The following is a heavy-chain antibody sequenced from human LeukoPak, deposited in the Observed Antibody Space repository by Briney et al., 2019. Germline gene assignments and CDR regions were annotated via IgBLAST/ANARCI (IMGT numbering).Heavy chain of an antibody. J-gene: IGHJ4*02. CDR2: INHSGST. CDR1: GGSFSGYY. CDR3: ARGLGLLAARVWYYFDY. V-gene: IGHV4-34*01. D-gene: IGHD6-6*01. Sequence: SETLSLTCAVYGGSFSGYYWSWIRQPPGKGLEWIGEINHSGSTNYNPSLKSRVTISVDTSKNQFSLKLSSVTAADTAVYYCARGLGLLAARVWYYFDYWGQGTLVTVSS.